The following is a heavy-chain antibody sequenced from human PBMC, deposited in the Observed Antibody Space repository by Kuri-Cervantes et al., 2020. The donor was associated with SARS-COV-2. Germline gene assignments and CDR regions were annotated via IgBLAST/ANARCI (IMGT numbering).Heavy chain of an antibody. CDR2: IYYSGST. V-gene: IGHV4-39*07. J-gene: IGHJ4*02. CDR1: GGSISSSSYY. D-gene: IGHD6-13*01. Sequence: ESLKISCTVSGGSISSSSYYWGWIRQPPGKGLEWIGSIYYSGSTYYNPSLKSRVTISVDTSKNQFSLKLSSVTAADTAVYYCARGGGRIALFDYWGQGTLVTVSS. CDR3: ARGGGRIALFDY.